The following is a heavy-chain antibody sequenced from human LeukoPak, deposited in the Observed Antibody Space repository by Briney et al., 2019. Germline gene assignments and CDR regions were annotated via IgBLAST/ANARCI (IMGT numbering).Heavy chain of an antibody. CDR1: GGTFSSYA. CDR3: ARCIVVVPAAISSYYYYYMDV. V-gene: IGHV1-69*13. CDR2: IMPIFGTA. D-gene: IGHD2-2*01. J-gene: IGHJ6*03. Sequence: SVKVSCKASGGTFSSYAISWVRQAPGQGLEWMGGIMPIFGTANYAQKFQGRVTITADESTSTAYMELSSLRSEDTAVYYCARCIVVVPAAISSYYYYYMDVWGKGTTVTVSS.